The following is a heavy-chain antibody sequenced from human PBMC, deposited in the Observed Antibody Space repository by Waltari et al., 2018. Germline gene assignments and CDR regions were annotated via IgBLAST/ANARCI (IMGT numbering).Heavy chain of an antibody. CDR3: ASTNYGDLRHDY. D-gene: IGHD4-17*01. Sequence: QVQLQQWGAGLLKPSETLSLTCAVYGGSFSGYYWSWIRQPPGKGLEWIGEINHSGSTNYNPSLKSRVTISVDTSKNQFSLKLSSVTAADTAVYYCASTNYGDLRHDYWGQGTLVTVSS. J-gene: IGHJ4*02. CDR2: INHSGST. V-gene: IGHV4-34*01. CDR1: GGSFSGYY.